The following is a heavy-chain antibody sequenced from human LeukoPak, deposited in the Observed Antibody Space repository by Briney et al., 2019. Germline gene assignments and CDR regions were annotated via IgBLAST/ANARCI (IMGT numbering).Heavy chain of an antibody. Sequence: GGSLRLSCAASGFIFSTYSMDWVRQAPGKGLVWVSRITIDGSSTSYADSVKGRLTISRDNAKNTLYLQMNSLRAEDTAVYYCARDQTLTSTPGPDYWGQGTLVTVSS. CDR3: ARDQTLTSTPGPDY. D-gene: IGHD2-8*02. CDR1: GFIFSTYS. V-gene: IGHV3-74*01. CDR2: ITIDGSST. J-gene: IGHJ4*02.